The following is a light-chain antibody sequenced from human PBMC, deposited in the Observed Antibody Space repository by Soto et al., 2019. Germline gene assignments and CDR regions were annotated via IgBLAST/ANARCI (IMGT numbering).Light chain of an antibody. V-gene: IGKV3-20*01. J-gene: IGKJ3*01. CDR3: QQYGSSPLT. Sequence: EIVLTQSPGTLSLSPGERATLSCRASQSVNSNYLAWYQQKPGQSPRLLMYGASTRGTGIPDRFSGSGSGTDFTLTISRLEAADFALYYCQQYGSSPLTFCGWTKVDIK. CDR1: QSVNSNY. CDR2: GAS.